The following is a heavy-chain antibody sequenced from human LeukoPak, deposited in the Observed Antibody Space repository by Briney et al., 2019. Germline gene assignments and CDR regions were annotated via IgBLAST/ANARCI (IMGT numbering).Heavy chain of an antibody. CDR3: VRRRAAYEGNWFDP. D-gene: IGHD6-25*01. CDR2: IYTSGST. V-gene: IGHV4-4*09. Sequence: SETLSLTCTVSGGSISSYYWSWIRQPPGKGLEWIGYIYTSGSTNYNPSLKSRVTISVDTSKNQFSLKLSSVTAADTAVYYCVRRRAAYEGNWFDPWGQGTLVTVSS. CDR1: GGSISSYY. J-gene: IGHJ5*02.